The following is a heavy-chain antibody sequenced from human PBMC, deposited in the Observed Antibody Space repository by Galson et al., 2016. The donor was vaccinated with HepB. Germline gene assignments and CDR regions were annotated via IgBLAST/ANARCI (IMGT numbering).Heavy chain of an antibody. V-gene: IGHV3-23*01. Sequence: SLRLSCAASGFTFSTYVMSWVRQAPGKGLEWVSGISDDGHSTYYADSAKGRFTISRDNSKNTLYLQMNSLRADDTALYYCAKDRDHFGDYVFDYWGQGTLVTVSS. J-gene: IGHJ4*02. CDR2: ISDDGHST. CDR3: AKDRDHFGDYVFDY. D-gene: IGHD4-17*01. CDR1: GFTFSTYV.